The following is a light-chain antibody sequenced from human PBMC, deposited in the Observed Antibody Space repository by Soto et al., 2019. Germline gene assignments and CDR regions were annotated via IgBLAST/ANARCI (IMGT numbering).Light chain of an antibody. CDR3: QQYNSYRYT. J-gene: IGKJ4*01. Sequence: DIQMTQSPSTLSASVGDRVTITCRASQSISSWLAWYQQKPGKAPKLLIYDASSLESGVPSRFSGSGSGTEFTLTISSLQPDDFATYYCQQYNSYRYTCGGGTKVEIK. CDR1: QSISSW. V-gene: IGKV1-5*01. CDR2: DAS.